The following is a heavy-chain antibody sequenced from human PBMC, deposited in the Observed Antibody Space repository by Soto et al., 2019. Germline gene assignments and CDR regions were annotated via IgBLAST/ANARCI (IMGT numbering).Heavy chain of an antibody. CDR2: IGSSTGAT. J-gene: IGHJ6*03. V-gene: IGHV3-48*01. D-gene: IGHD3-10*01. CDR3: ARDALLWFGESFYYYFLDV. CDR1: GFTFSNYS. Sequence: ESGGGLVQPGGSLRVSCVASGFTFSNYSMNWVRQTPGRGLEWVSYIGSSTGATYYADSVKGRFTISRDNAKNSLSLQMHSLRAEDTAVYYCARDALLWFGESFYYYFLDVWGKGTTVTVSS.